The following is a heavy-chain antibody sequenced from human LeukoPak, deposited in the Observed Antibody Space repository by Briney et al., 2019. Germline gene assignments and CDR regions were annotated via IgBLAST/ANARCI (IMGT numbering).Heavy chain of an antibody. CDR1: GGSISSYY. CDR3: ARNRNANYYDSSGYYLDYYYYMDV. CDR2: IYTSGST. D-gene: IGHD3-22*01. J-gene: IGHJ6*03. V-gene: IGHV4-4*07. Sequence: SETLSLTCTVSGGSISSYYWSWIRQPAGKGLEWIGRIYTSGSTNYNPSLKSRVTMSVDTSKNQFSLKLSSVTAADTAVYYCARNRNANYYDSSGYYLDYYYYMDVWGKGTTVTVSS.